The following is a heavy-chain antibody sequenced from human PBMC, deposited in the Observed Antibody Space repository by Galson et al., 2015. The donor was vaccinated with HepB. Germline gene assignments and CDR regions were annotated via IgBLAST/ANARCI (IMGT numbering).Heavy chain of an antibody. Sequence: LRLSCAASGFTFSHAWMSWVRQAPGKGLEWVARIKGVADGGTTDYAAPVKDRFTISRDDSKDTLYLQMNSLKTEDTAVYYCTTVKRRDYTHEYNWFEPWGQGTLVTVSS. CDR1: GFTFSHAW. V-gene: IGHV3-15*01. CDR3: TTVKRRDYTHEYNWFEP. D-gene: IGHD4-11*01. J-gene: IGHJ5*02. CDR2: IKGVADGGTT.